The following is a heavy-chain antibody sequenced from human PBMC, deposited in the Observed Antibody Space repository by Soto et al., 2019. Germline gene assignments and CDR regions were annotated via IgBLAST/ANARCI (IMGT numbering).Heavy chain of an antibody. CDR1: GYSFTSYW. J-gene: IGHJ6*02. CDR2: IYPGDSDT. CDR3: ARQGIAVAGDYYYGMDV. Sequence: GESLKLSCKGSGYSFTSYWIDWVRQMPGKGLEWMGIIYPGDSDTRYSPSFQGQVTIPADKSISTAYLQWSSLKASDTAMYYCARQGIAVAGDYYYGMDVWGQGTTVTSP. V-gene: IGHV5-51*01. D-gene: IGHD6-19*01.